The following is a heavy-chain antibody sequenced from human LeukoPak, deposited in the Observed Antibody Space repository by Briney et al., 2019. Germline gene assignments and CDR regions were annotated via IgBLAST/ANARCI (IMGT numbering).Heavy chain of an antibody. Sequence: ASVKVSCKAFGYTFTSYGNSWVRQAPGQGLEWMGWISVQNGKTEYAQKFQGRVTMTTDTSTSTAYMEVRSLRSDDTAVYYCARGGSNWFDPWGQGILVTVSS. D-gene: IGHD3-16*01. CDR2: ISVQNGKT. V-gene: IGHV1-18*01. J-gene: IGHJ5*02. CDR1: GYTFTSYG. CDR3: ARGGSNWFDP.